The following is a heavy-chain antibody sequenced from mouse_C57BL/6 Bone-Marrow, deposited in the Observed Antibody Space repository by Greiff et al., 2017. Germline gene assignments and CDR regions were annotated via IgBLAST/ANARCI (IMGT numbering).Heavy chain of an antibody. CDR3: ARMCYWYFDV. Sequence: EVQVVESGGGLVKPGGSLKLSCAASGFTFSSYAMSWVRQTPEKRLEWVATISDGGSYTYYPDNVKGRFIISRDTAKNNLYLQMSHLKSEDTAVYYCARMCYWYFDVWGTGTTVTVSS. CDR1: GFTFSSYA. CDR2: ISDGGSYT. J-gene: IGHJ1*03. V-gene: IGHV5-4*01.